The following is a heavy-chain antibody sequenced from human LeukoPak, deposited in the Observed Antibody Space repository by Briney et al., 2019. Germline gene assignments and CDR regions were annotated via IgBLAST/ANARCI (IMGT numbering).Heavy chain of an antibody. J-gene: IGHJ3*02. Sequence: PGGSLRLSCAASGFTFSDHYMDWVRHAQGKGMEWVGRIRNKANIYSTQSPASLKGSFSISIYDSKNSLYLQMNSLQTEDTAVYYFVRAKVGATGAFYIWGQGTMVTVSS. CDR3: VRAKVGATGAFYI. D-gene: IGHD1-26*01. CDR2: IRNKANIYST. V-gene: IGHV3-72*01. CDR1: GFTFSDHY.